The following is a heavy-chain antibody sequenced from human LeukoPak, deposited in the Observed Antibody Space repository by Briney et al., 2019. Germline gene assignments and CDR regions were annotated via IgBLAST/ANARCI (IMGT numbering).Heavy chain of an antibody. CDR1: GFIFSSHG. CDR2: ISPSGDIT. V-gene: IGHV3-23*01. CDR3: AKDADYGSGNPYYFDY. D-gene: IGHD3-10*01. Sequence: GGTLRLSCAASGFIFSSHGMNWVRQAPGKGLEWVSGISPSGDITYYADSVKGRFTISRDNSKNTVYLQMNSLRAEDTAVYYCAKDADYGSGNPYYFDYWGQGTLVTVSS. J-gene: IGHJ4*02.